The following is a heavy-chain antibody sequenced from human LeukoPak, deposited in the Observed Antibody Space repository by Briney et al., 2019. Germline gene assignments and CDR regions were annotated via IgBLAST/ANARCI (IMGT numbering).Heavy chain of an antibody. D-gene: IGHD2-8*01. J-gene: IGHJ3*02. V-gene: IGHV3-23*01. CDR3: ATDTNLVDLIRGDGHEDENFDR. Sequence: GGSLRLSCAASGFTFSSYAMSWVRQAPGKGLEWVSAISGSGGSTYYADSVKGRFTVSRDNTKNLMFLQMNNLRADDTAVYYCATDTNLVDLIRGDGHEDENFDRWGQGTMVTVSS. CDR1: GFTFSSYA. CDR2: ISGSGGST.